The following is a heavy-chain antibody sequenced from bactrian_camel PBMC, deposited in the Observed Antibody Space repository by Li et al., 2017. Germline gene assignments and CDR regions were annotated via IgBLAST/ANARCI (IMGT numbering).Heavy chain of an antibody. V-gene: IGHV3-2*01. CDR2: IYTGDGRT. CDR1: GITFHISH. D-gene: IGHD2*01. J-gene: IGHJ7*01. Sequence: HVQLVESGGGLVQPGGSLRLSCAASGITFHISHLSWVRQAPAKGLEWVSTIYTGDGRTKSADSVKGRFTISRDNAKNTVYLQMNSLKSEDTALYYCAPVVTRPAIVVVGITITTAWTTGAKEPRSPSP.